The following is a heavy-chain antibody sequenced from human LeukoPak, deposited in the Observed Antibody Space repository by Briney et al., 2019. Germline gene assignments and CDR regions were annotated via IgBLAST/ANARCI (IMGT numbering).Heavy chain of an antibody. CDR1: GYSFTSYT. V-gene: IGHV1-46*01. J-gene: IGHJ6*04. D-gene: IGHD3-22*01. CDR2: INPTDGSA. CDR3: ATSSYYYDLVDV. Sequence: GASVKVSCKASGYSFTSYTIHWVRQAPGQGLEWVGIINPTDGSAGFAQKFQGRVTMTRDMSTSTVYMEVRSLRSEDTAVYYCATSSYYYDLVDVWGKGTTVTVSS.